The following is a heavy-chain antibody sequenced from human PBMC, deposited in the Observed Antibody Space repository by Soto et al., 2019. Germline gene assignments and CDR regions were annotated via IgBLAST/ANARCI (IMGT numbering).Heavy chain of an antibody. V-gene: IGHV5-51*01. J-gene: IGHJ4*02. CDR3: ARPDSTGYYDY. CDR2: VYPADSDT. D-gene: IGHD6-19*01. Sequence: PGESLKISCKGSGYSFTNYWIAWVRQMPGKGLEWMAIVYPADSDTRYSPSFRGQVTISADKSISTAYLQWSSLQASDSAIYYCARPDSTGYYDYWGQGTPVTVSS. CDR1: GYSFTNYW.